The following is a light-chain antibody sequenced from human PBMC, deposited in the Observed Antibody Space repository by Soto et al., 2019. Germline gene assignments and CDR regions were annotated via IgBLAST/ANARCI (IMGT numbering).Light chain of an antibody. V-gene: IGLV1-51*01. J-gene: IGLJ1*01. CDR2: DNN. CDR3: GTWDSSLSAYV. Sequence: QSVLTQPPSVSAAPGQRVTISCSGSSSNIGNHYVSWYQQLPGTAPKLLIYDNNKRPPGIPDRFSGSKSGTSATLGITGLQTGDEADYFCGTWDSSLSAYVFGTGTKVTVL. CDR1: SSNIGNHY.